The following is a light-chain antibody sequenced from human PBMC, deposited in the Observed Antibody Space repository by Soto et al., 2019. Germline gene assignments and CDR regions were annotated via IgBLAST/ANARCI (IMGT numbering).Light chain of an antibody. CDR3: QVWDSSSDHLYV. CDR1: NIGSKS. J-gene: IGLJ1*01. V-gene: IGLV3-21*04. Sequence: SYELTQPPSVSVAPVKTSRITCGGNNIGSKSVHWYQQKPGQAPLLVIYYDSDRPSGIPERFSGSNSGNTATLTISSVEAGDEADYYCQVWDSSSDHLYVFGTGTKLTVL. CDR2: YDS.